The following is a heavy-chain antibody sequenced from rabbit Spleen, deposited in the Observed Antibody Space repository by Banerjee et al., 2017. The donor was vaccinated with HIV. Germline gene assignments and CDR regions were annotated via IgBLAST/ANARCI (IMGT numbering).Heavy chain of an antibody. CDR2: IDTGSSGFT. Sequence: QSLEESGGDLVKPGASLTLTCIASGVSFSGDSYMCWVRQAPGKGLEWIVCIDTGSSGFTYFASWAKGRFTISKTSSTTVTLQMTSLTAADTATYFCARDLTDAIGWNFGWWGQGTLVTVS. J-gene: IGHJ3*01. V-gene: IGHV1S40*01. CDR1: GVSFSGDSY. D-gene: IGHD4-1*01. CDR3: ARDLTDAIGWNFGW.